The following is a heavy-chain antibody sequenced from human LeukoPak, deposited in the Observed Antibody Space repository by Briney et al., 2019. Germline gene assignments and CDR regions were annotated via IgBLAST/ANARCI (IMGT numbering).Heavy chain of an antibody. D-gene: IGHD6-19*01. CDR2: ISGSGGST. CDR3: ARERSGWLFDY. V-gene: IGHV3-23*01. CDR1: GFTFSSYA. J-gene: IGHJ4*02. Sequence: LGGSLRLSCAASGFTFSSYAMSWVRQAPGKGLEWVSTISGSGGSTSYADSVKGRFTISRDNAKNTLYLQMNSLRAEDTAVYYCARERSGWLFDYWGQGTLVTVSS.